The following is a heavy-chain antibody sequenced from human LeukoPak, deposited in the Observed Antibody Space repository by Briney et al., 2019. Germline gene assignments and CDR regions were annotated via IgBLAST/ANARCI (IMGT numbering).Heavy chain of an antibody. J-gene: IGHJ6*03. CDR3: ARDQQQWLVRWYYYYYMDV. D-gene: IGHD6-19*01. CDR1: GFTFSSYW. CDR2: IKQDGSEK. Sequence: GGSLRLSCAASGFTFSSYWMSWVRQAPGKGLEWVANIKQDGSEKYYVDSVKDRFTISRDNAKNSLYLQMNSLRAEDTAAYYCARDQQQWLVRWYYYYYMDVWGKGTTVTISS. V-gene: IGHV3-7*01.